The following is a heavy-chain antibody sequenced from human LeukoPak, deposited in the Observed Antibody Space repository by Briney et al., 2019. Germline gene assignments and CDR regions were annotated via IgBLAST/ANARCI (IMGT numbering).Heavy chain of an antibody. Sequence: PEGSLRLSCAASGFTFSSFGMHWVRQGPGKGLEWVVVIWYDGNNEKYADSVKGRFTISRDNSKKVLYLQMNSLRVEDTAVYYCARDYGDYGGYFDYWGQGILVTVSA. CDR1: GFTFSSFG. V-gene: IGHV3-33*01. D-gene: IGHD4-17*01. CDR3: ARDYGDYGGYFDY. CDR2: IWYDGNNE. J-gene: IGHJ4*02.